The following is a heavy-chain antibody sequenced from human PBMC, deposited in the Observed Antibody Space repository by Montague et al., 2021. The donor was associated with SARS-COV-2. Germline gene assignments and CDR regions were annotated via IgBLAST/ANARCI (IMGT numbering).Heavy chain of an antibody. CDR1: GGSMSGYY. J-gene: IGHJ6*02. CDR3: ARGPSPPAVAAYDYGMDV. CDR2: VHYTGST. D-gene: IGHD6-6*01. V-gene: IGHV4-59*01. Sequence: SETLSLTCEVSGGSMSGYYWTWIRQSPGKGLEWIGYVHYTGSTKYNPSLKTRVSLSLDTPKNHFSLHLSSVTAADTAMYYCARGPSPPAVAAYDYGMDVWGQGTTVTVSS.